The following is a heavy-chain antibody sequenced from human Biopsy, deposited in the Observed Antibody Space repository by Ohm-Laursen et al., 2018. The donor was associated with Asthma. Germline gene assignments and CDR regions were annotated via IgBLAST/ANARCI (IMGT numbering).Heavy chain of an antibody. D-gene: IGHD5-12*01. V-gene: IGHV1-69*13. CDR3: ARGYSDSDRIVYYYSGLEV. Sequence: SVKVSCKASGDSFSNYAISWVRQAPGQGLEWMGGLIPVLGTPDQAQMFEGRVTITADESTSTAYMKLSSLSSEDTAVYYCARGYSDSDRIVYYYSGLEVWGQGTTVTVSS. CDR2: LIPVLGTP. CDR1: GDSFSNYA. J-gene: IGHJ6*02.